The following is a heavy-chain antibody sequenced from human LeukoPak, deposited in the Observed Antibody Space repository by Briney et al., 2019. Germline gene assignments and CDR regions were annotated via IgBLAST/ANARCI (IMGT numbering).Heavy chain of an antibody. CDR1: DGSISSGSYY. J-gene: IGHJ6*03. CDR2: IYTSGST. CDR3: ARELYDYAYYYYYMDV. V-gene: IGHV4-61*02. D-gene: IGHD4-17*01. Sequence: SQTLSLTCTVPDGSISSGSYYWSWIRQPAGKGLEWIGRIYTSGSTNYNPSLKSRVTISVDTSKNQFSLKLSSVTAADTAVYYCARELYDYAYYYYYMDVWGKGTTVTVSS.